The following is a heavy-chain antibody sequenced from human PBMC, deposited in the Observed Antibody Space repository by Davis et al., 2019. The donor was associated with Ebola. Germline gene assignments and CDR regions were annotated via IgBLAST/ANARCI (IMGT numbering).Heavy chain of an antibody. CDR2: ISAYNGNT. Sequence: ASVKVSCKASDYTFTSYGISWVRQAPGQGLEWMGWISAYNGNTNYAQKYQGRVTMTRDTSISTAYMELTRLRSDDTAVYYCARSNPYFDYWGQGTLVTVSS. D-gene: IGHD3-16*02. V-gene: IGHV1-18*01. CDR3: ARSNPYFDY. CDR1: DYTFTSYG. J-gene: IGHJ4*02.